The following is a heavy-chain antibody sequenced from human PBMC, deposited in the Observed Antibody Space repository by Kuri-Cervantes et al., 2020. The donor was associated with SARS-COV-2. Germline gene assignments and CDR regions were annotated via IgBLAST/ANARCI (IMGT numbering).Heavy chain of an antibody. J-gene: IGHJ3*01. V-gene: IGHV1-69*06. Sequence: SVKVSCQAIGDTVSIYSISWVRQAPGQGLGWMGGIIPLFGTAGSAQTFRGRITITADKSSNTAYTELISLTSEDTAMDFCARDRVGRENAFDVWGLGTMVTVSS. D-gene: IGHD5-24*01. CDR3: ARDRVGRENAFDV. CDR2: IIPLFGTA. CDR1: GDTVSIYS.